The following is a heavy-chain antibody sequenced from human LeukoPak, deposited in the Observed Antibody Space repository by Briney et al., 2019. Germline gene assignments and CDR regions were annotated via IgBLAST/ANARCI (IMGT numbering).Heavy chain of an antibody. J-gene: IGHJ4*02. Sequence: QPGGSLRLSCAASGFTFSSYEMNWVRQAPGKGLEWVSYISSSGSTIYYADSVKGRFTISRDNAKNSLYLQMNSLRAEDTAVYYCPRDLLPAAGEYYFDYWGQGTLVTVSS. CDR3: PRDLLPAAGEYYFDY. CDR2: ISSSGSTI. V-gene: IGHV3-48*03. D-gene: IGHD6-13*01. CDR1: GFTFSSYE.